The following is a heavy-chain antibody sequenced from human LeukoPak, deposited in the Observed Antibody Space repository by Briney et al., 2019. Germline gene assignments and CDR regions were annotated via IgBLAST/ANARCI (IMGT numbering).Heavy chain of an antibody. D-gene: IGHD5-18*01. CDR2: IYYSGST. Sequence: SETLSLTCTVSGGSISSYYWSWIRQPPGKGLEWIGYIYYSGSTNYNSSLKSRVTISVDTSKNQFSLKLSSVTAADTAVYYCAREPIQLWLRNAFDIWGQGTMVTVSS. CDR3: AREPIQLWLRNAFDI. J-gene: IGHJ3*02. CDR1: GGSISSYY. V-gene: IGHV4-59*01.